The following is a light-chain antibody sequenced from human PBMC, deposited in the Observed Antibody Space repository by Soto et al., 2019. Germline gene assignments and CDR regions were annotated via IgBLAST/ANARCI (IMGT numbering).Light chain of an antibody. CDR2: DAS. V-gene: IGKV1-5*01. CDR3: QQLRMYPST. J-gene: IGKJ4*01. Sequence: DIQMTQSPSTLSASLGDRVTITCRASQSISNWLAWYQQKQGKAPKLLVYDASSLESGVPSRFSGSGSGTEFTLTISSLQPDDFATYYCQQLRMYPSTFGGGTKVDIK. CDR1: QSISNW.